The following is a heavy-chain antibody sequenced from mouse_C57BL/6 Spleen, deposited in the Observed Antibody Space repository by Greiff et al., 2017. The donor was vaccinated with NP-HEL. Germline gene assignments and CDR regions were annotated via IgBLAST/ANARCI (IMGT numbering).Heavy chain of an antibody. CDR2: INPGSGGT. V-gene: IGHV1-54*01. CDR1: GYAFTNYL. D-gene: IGHD1-1*02. Sequence: QVQLKESGAELVRPGTSVKVSCKASGYAFTNYLIEWVKQRPGQGLEWIGVINPGSGGTNYNEKFKGKATLTADKSSSTAYMQLSSLTSEDSAVYFCAREDGDAMDDWGQGTSVTVSS. CDR3: AREDGDAMDD. J-gene: IGHJ4*01.